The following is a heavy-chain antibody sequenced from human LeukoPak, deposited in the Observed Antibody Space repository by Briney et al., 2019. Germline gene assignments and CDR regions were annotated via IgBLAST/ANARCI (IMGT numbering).Heavy chain of an antibody. V-gene: IGHV3-74*01. D-gene: IGHD2-21*02. Sequence: PGGTLRLSCTASGFTFSSYWMHWVRQAPGKGLVRLSRINSDGRRISYADSVRGRFTISRDNAKNTLYLQMNSLRAEDTALYYCARGFVLGAAKNYFDYWGQGALVTVSS. CDR2: INSDGRRI. CDR1: GFTFSSYW. CDR3: ARGFVLGAAKNYFDY. J-gene: IGHJ4*02.